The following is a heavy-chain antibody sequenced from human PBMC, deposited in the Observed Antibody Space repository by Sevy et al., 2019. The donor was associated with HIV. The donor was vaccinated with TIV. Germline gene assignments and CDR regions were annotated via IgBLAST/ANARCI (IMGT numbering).Heavy chain of an antibody. CDR3: ASVLGILDYSYGLDV. CDR2: INYTGNT. Sequence: SETLSLTCGVYGGSFSGYYWNWIRQSPGKGLEWIGEINYTGNTNYNPSLKSRVFISIDTSRNEIFLELNSLTAADTAVYYCASVLGILDYSYGLDVWGQGTTLTVSS. V-gene: IGHV4-34*01. CDR1: GGSFSGYY. D-gene: IGHD3-16*01. J-gene: IGHJ6*02.